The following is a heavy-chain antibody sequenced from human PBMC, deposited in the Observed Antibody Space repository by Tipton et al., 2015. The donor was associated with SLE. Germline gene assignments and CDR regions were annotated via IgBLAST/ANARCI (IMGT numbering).Heavy chain of an antibody. J-gene: IGHJ6*02. Sequence: TLSLTCSVSGGFISSHYYSWIRQPPGKGMEYIGYIYYDGTTNYHPSLKSRVTISIDTSKNRFSLRVTSATADDTAVYYCARLGIADYYYYAMDVWGQGTKVTVSS. CDR1: GGFISSHY. D-gene: IGHD2/OR15-2a*01. CDR3: ARLGIADYYYYAMDV. CDR2: IYYDGTT. V-gene: IGHV4-59*11.